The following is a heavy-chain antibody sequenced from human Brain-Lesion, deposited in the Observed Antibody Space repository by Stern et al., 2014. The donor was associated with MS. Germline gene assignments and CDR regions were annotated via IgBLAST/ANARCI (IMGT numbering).Heavy chain of an antibody. V-gene: IGHV3-33*06. Sequence: QVQLXXXGGGVVQPGRSLRLSCAVSGFTFSSYGMYWVRQAPGKGLEWVAGIWFDXTKKNYIESVKGRFTISRDNSKNTLSLQXTXLXAEDTAVYYCAKDKKDSSGWNLYXXXMDVWGQGTTVIVSX. CDR1: GFTFSSYG. J-gene: IGHJ6*02. CDR2: IWFDXTKK. CDR3: AKDKKDSSGWNLYXXXMDV. D-gene: IGHD6-19*01.